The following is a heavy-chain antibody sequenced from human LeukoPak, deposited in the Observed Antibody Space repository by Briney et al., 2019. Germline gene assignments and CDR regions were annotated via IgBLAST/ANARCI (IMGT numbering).Heavy chain of an antibody. CDR3: ATGIRERGFDS. J-gene: IGHJ4*02. CDR1: GFTFSSYS. V-gene: IGHV3-21*01. CDR2: ISSSSSYI. D-gene: IGHD1-1*01. Sequence: PGGSLRLSCAASGFTFSSYSMNWVRQAPGKGLEWVSSISSSSSYIYYADSVKGRFTISRDNAKNSLYLQMNSLRAEDTALYFCATGIRERGFDSWGQGTLVTVSS.